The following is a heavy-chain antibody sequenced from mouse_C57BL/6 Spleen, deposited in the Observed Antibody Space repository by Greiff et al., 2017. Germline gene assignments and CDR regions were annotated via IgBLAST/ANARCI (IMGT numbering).Heavy chain of an antibody. D-gene: IGHD1-1*01. V-gene: IGHV1-55*01. CDR1: GYTFTSYW. Sequence: QVQLQQPGAELVKPGASVKMSCKASGYTFTSYWITWVKQRPGQGLEWIGGIYPGSGSTNYNEKFKSKATLTVDTSSSTAYMQLSSLTSEDSAVSDCARGSSPFDYAMGYWGQGTSVTVSS. CDR3: ARGSSPFDYAMGY. J-gene: IGHJ4*01. CDR2: IYPGSGST.